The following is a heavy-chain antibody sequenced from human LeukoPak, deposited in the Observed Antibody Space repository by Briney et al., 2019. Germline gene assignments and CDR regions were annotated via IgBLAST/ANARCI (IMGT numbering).Heavy chain of an antibody. CDR2: INPNSGGT. V-gene: IGHV1-2*02. CDR3: ARDDSSGYYLFDY. CDR1: GYTFTGYY. Sequence: ASVTVSCKASGYTFTGYYMHWVRQAPGQGLEWMGWINPNSGGTNYAQKFQGRVTMTRDTSISTAYMELSRLRSDDTAVYYCARDDSSGYYLFDYWGQGTLVTVSS. D-gene: IGHD3-22*01. J-gene: IGHJ4*02.